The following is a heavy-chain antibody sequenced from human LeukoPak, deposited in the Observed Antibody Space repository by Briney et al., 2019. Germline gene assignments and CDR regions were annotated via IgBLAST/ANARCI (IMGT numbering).Heavy chain of an antibody. CDR3: AKARTRPGARYYFDY. CDR2: ISGSGGST. CDR1: GFTFSSYA. J-gene: IGHJ4*02. Sequence: GGSLRLSCAASGFTFSSYAMSWVRQAPGKGLEWVSAISGSGGSTYYADSVKGRFTISRDNSKNTLYLQMNSLRAEDTAVYYCAKARTRPGARYYFDYWGQGTLVTVSS. V-gene: IGHV3-23*01. D-gene: IGHD1-14*01.